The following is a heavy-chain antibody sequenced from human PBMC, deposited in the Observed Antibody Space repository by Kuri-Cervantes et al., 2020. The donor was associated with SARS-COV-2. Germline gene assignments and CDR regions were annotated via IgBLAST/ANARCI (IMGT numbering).Heavy chain of an antibody. CDR2: MNPNSGNT. Sequence: ASVKVSCKASGHTFTSYDINWVRQATGQGLEWMGWMNPNSGNTGYAQKFQGRVAMTRNTSISTAYMELSSLRSEDTAVYYCARGFAAMVRFDPWGQGTLVTVSS. CDR1: GHTFTSYD. V-gene: IGHV1-8*01. CDR3: ARGFAAMVRFDP. D-gene: IGHD5-18*01. J-gene: IGHJ5*02.